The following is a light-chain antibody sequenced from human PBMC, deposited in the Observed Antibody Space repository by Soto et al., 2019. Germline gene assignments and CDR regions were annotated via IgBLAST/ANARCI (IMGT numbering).Light chain of an antibody. CDR2: KAS. CDR1: QSISSW. CDR3: QQSYSTPRT. V-gene: IGKV1-5*03. Sequence: DIQMTQSPSTLSASVGDRVTITCRASQSISSWLAWYQQKPGKAPKLLIYKASSLESGVPSRFSGSGSGTEFTLTISSLQPVDFATYYCQQSYSTPRTVGQGTTAGI. J-gene: IGKJ1*01.